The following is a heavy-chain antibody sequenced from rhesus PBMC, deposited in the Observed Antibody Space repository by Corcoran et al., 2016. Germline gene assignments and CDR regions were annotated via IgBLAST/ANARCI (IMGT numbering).Heavy chain of an antibody. CDR2: INGNGRCT. J-gene: IGHJ4*01. D-gene: IGHD6-25*01. CDR1: GGSFSSYW. Sequence: QVQLQESGPGVVKPSETLSLTCAVSGGSFSSYWWSWIRQPPGKGLEWIGEINGNGRCTNYPPSLKSRCTITKDAPKNRFSLKLSSVTAADTAVYYCARLYSGSFFDYWGQGVLVTVSS. CDR3: ARLYSGSFFDY. V-gene: IGHV4-80*01.